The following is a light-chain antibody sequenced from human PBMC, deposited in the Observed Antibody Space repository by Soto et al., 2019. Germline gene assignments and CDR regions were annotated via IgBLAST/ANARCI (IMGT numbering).Light chain of an antibody. J-gene: IGLJ2*01. CDR1: SSNIGAGYD. Sequence: QSVLTQPPSVSGAPGQRVTISCTGSSSNIGAGYDVHWYQQLPGTAPKLLIYHNTNRPSGVPDRFSGSKSGTSASLAITGLRAEDEADYYCQSYDRSLSGVVFGGGTKLTVL. CDR2: HNT. V-gene: IGLV1-40*01. CDR3: QSYDRSLSGVV.